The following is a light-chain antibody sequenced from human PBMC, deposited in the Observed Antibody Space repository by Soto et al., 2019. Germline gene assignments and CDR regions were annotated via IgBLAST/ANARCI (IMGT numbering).Light chain of an antibody. CDR1: KNDIGVYDF. Sequence: QSALTQPPSASGSPGQSVTISCTGTKNDIGVYDFVSWYQHHPGKAPRLIIYEVVHRPSGVSNRFSGSKSDNTASLTISGLQAEDEADYYCSSYTSISTLYVFGTGTKVTVL. J-gene: IGLJ1*01. CDR2: EVV. V-gene: IGLV2-14*01. CDR3: SSYTSISTLYV.